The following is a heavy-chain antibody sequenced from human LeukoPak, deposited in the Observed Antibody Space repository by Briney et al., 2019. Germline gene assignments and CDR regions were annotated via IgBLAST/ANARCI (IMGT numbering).Heavy chain of an antibody. CDR2: IYPGDADT. CDR1: GFSFTRYW. V-gene: IGHV5-51*01. Sequence: GESLKISCKGSGFSFTRYWIGWVRQMPGKGLEWMGLIYPGDADTRYSPSFQGQVTISADKSISTAYLQWSSLEASDTAMYYCARLGRDIVLMVYAMGAFDIWGQGTMVTVSS. D-gene: IGHD2-8*01. CDR3: ARLGRDIVLMVYAMGAFDI. J-gene: IGHJ3*02.